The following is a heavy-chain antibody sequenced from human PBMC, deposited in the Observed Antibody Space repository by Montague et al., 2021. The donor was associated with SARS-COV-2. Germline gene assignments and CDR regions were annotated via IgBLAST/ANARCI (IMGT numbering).Heavy chain of an antibody. CDR2: IKKDGSEK. V-gene: IGHV3-7*05. Sequence: SLRLSCAASGFTFSSYSMSWVRQAPGKGLEWVARIKKDGSEKDYVESVKGRFTISRDNAKNSLHLQMNSLRADDTAVYYCARDFAHYTGYVAGYFDYWGQGTLITVSS. J-gene: IGHJ4*02. CDR1: GFTFSSYS. D-gene: IGHD5-12*01. CDR3: ARDFAHYTGYVAGYFDY.